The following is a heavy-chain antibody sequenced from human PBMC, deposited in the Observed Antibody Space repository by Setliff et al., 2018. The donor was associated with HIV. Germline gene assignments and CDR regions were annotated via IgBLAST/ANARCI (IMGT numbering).Heavy chain of an antibody. J-gene: IGHJ3*02. Sequence: SETLSLTCKVSGAPISSYYWNWIRQPPGKGLEWIGYIYNSGYTNYKPSLKSRVTISLDTSKNQFSLNLRSVTAADTAVYYCARVRPKNRYYNFWSGYFGAFYTWGQGTMVTVSS. V-gene: IGHV4-59*01. CDR2: IYNSGYT. CDR3: ARVRPKNRYYNFWSGYFGAFYT. D-gene: IGHD3-3*01. CDR1: GAPISSYY.